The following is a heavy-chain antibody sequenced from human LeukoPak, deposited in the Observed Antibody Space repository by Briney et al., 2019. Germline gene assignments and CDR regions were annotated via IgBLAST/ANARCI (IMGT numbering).Heavy chain of an antibody. CDR2: IKQDGSEK. J-gene: IGHJ6*03. V-gene: IGHV3-7*01. CDR3: ARGGSSSSWYYYMDV. Sequence: GGSLRLSCAASGFTFSSYWMSWVRQAPGKGLEWVANIKQDGSEKYYVDSVKGRFTISRDNAKNSLYLQMNSLRAEDTAVYYCARGGSSSSWYYYMDVWGKGTTVTVSS. D-gene: IGHD6-13*01. CDR1: GFTFSSYW.